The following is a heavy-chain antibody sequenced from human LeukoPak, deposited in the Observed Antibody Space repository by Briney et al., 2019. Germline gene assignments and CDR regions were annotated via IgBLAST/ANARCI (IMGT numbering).Heavy chain of an antibody. J-gene: IGHJ3*02. V-gene: IGHV4-34*01. CDR3: ARPYWGAFDI. CDR1: GGSISSYY. D-gene: IGHD7-27*01. CDR2: INHSGST. Sequence: SETLSLTCTVSGGSISSYYWSWIRQPPGKGLEWIGEINHSGSTNYNPSLKSRVTISVDTSKNQFSLKLSSVTAADTAVYYCARPYWGAFDIWGQGTMVTVSS.